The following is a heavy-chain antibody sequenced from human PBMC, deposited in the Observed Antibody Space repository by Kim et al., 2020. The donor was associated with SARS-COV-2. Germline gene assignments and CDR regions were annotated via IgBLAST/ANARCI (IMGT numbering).Heavy chain of an antibody. CDR3: TRDYEMDV. Sequence: GGSLRLSCTTSGFTFGDYGRSWVRQAPGKGLEWVGFIRRESYGGTPEYAAAMKGRVTISRDDSESIAYLQLNSLRSEDTAVYYCTRDYEMDVWGQGTTVTVSS. J-gene: IGHJ6*02. CDR1: GFTFGDYG. V-gene: IGHV3-49*04. CDR2: IRRESYGGTP.